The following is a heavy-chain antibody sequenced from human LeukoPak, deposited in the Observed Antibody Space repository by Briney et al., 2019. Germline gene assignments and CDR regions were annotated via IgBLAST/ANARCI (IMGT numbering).Heavy chain of an antibody. CDR2: IKSKTGGGTA. Sequence: KTGGSLRLSCAASGFNFSNAWMTWVRQARGTGLEWVGRIKSKTGGGTADYAAPVKGRFTISRDDSKNTLYLQMNSLKTEDTAVYYCMKGRVCSADCYWEYFDSWGQGTLVSISS. J-gene: IGHJ4*02. V-gene: IGHV3-15*01. CDR3: MKGRVCSADCYWEYFDS. D-gene: IGHD2-21*02. CDR1: GFNFSNAW.